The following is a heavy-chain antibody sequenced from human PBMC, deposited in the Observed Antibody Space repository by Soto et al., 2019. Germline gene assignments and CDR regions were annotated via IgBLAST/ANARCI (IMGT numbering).Heavy chain of an antibody. D-gene: IGHD3-3*01. Sequence: XESLSLSCAASGFTFSSYCMHWVRQAPGKGLEWVAVISYDGSNKYYADSVKGRFTISRDSSKNTLYLQMNSLRAEDTAVYYCAKGIRYDSLDYWGQGTLVTVSS. CDR1: GFTFSSYC. CDR3: AKGIRYDSLDY. V-gene: IGHV3-30*18. CDR2: ISYDGSNK. J-gene: IGHJ4*02.